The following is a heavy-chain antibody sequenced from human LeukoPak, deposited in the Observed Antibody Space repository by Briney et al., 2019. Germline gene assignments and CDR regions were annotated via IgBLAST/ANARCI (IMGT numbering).Heavy chain of an antibody. Sequence: PGGSLRLSCAASGFTFSSYSMNWVRQAPGKGLEWVSYISSSSSTIYYADSVKGRFTISRDNAKNSLYLQVNSLRAEDTAVYYCARDATVTTSFLPYWGQGTLVTVSS. CDR2: ISSSSSTI. D-gene: IGHD4-17*01. CDR1: GFTFSSYS. V-gene: IGHV3-48*01. J-gene: IGHJ4*02. CDR3: ARDATVTTSFLPY.